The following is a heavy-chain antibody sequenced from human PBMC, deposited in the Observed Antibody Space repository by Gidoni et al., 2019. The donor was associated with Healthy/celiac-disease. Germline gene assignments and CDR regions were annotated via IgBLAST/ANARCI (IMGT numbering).Heavy chain of an antibody. CDR3: ASDFERLRAFDI. Sequence: QVPLVESGGGLVKPGGSLRLSCAASGFTFSEYYMSWIRQAPGKGLEWVSYISSSGSTIYYADSVKGRFTISRDNAKNSLYLQMNSLRAEDTAVYYCASDFERLRAFDIWGQGTMVTVSS. V-gene: IGHV3-11*01. CDR2: ISSSGSTI. CDR1: GFTFSEYY. J-gene: IGHJ3*02. D-gene: IGHD2-15*01.